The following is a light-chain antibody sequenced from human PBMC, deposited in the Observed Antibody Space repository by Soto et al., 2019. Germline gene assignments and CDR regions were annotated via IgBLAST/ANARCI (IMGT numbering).Light chain of an antibody. J-gene: IGLJ1*01. V-gene: IGLV2-18*02. Sequence: QSALTQPPSVSGSPGQSVTISCTGTSSDVGTYNRVSWYQQPPGTAPKLMVYEVTNRPSGVPDRFSGSKSGNTASLTISGLQAEDEADYYCGSYRVNSTYVFGTGTKVTVL. CDR1: SSDVGTYNR. CDR2: EVT. CDR3: GSYRVNSTYV.